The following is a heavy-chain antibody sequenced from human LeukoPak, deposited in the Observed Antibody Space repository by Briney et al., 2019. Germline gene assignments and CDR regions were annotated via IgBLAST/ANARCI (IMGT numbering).Heavy chain of an antibody. J-gene: IGHJ5*02. CDR3: ARWGYSSGWANWFDP. D-gene: IGHD6-19*01. CDR2: INPNSGGT. Sequence: GASVKVSCKASGYTFTGYYMHWVRRAPGQGLEWMGWINPNSGGTNYAQKFQGRVTMTRDTSISTAYMELSRLRSDDTAVYYCARWGYSSGWANWFDPWGQGTLVTVSS. CDR1: GYTFTGYY. V-gene: IGHV1-2*02.